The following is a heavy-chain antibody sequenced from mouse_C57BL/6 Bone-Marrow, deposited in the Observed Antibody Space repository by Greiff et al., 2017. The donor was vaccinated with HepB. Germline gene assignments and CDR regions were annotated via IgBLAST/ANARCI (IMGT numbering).Heavy chain of an antibody. CDR1: GYTFTDYE. CDR3: TVFITTVVAPFDY. V-gene: IGHV1-15*01. Sequence: QVQLQQSGAELVRPGASVTLSCKASGYTFTDYEMHWVKQTPVHGLEWIGAIDPETGGTAYNQKFKGKAILTADKSSSTAYMELRSLTSEDSAVYYCTVFITTVVAPFDYWGQGTTLTVSS. J-gene: IGHJ2*01. CDR2: IDPETGGT. D-gene: IGHD1-1*01.